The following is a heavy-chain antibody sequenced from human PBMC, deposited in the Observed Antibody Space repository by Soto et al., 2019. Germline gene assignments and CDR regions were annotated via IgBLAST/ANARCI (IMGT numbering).Heavy chain of an antibody. J-gene: IGHJ3*02. V-gene: IGHV3-23*01. D-gene: IGHD3-22*01. Sequence: PGGSLRLSCASSGFTFSSYAMSLVRQAPGKGLEWVSAISGSGGSTYYADSVKGRFTISRDNYKNTLYLQMNSLRAEDTAVYYCAKFITMIVVVIGDAFDIWGQGTMVTVSS. CDR2: ISGSGGST. CDR1: GFTFSSYA. CDR3: AKFITMIVVVIGDAFDI.